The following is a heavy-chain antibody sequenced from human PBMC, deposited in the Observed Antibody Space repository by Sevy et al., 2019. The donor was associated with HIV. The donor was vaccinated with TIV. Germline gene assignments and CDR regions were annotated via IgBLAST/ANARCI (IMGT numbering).Heavy chain of an antibody. V-gene: IGHV3-23*01. CDR1: GFTFSSYA. CDR2: IGGSGDTT. Sequence: GGSLRLSCAASGFTFSSYAMSWVRQAPEKGLEWVSAIGGSGDTTYYADSVKGRFTISSDNSKNTLYLQMNSLRAEDEAVVYCGRVGGGDAGSMDYWFDPWGQGTLVTVSS. D-gene: IGHD3-16*01. CDR3: GRVGGGDAGSMDYWFDP. J-gene: IGHJ5*02.